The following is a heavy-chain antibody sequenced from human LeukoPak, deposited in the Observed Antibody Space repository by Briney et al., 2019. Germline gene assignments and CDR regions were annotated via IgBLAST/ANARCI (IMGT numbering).Heavy chain of an antibody. V-gene: IGHV3-66*01. CDR1: GFTVISNY. CDR3: ARDLTSYDYVWDY. Sequence: GGSLRRSCAASGFTVISNYMSWVRQAPGKGLEWVSLIYSDGSTYYADSVKGRFTISRDTSKNTLYLQMNNLRAEDTAVYYCARDLTSYDYVWDYWGQGTLVTVSS. D-gene: IGHD3-16*01. CDR2: IYSDGST. J-gene: IGHJ4*02.